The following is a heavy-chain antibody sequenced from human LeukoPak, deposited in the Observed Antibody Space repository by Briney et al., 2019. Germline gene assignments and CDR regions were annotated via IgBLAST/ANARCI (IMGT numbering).Heavy chain of an antibody. CDR1: GFTFSSYA. CDR3: ASSSSGYYFDY. V-gene: IGHV3-30-3*01. Sequence: RSLRLSCAASGFTFSSYAMHWVRRAPGKGLEWVAVIPYDGSNKYYADSVKGRFTISRDNSKNTLYLQMNSLRAEDTAVYYCASSSSGYYFDYWGQGTLVTVSS. CDR2: IPYDGSNK. J-gene: IGHJ4*02. D-gene: IGHD3-22*01.